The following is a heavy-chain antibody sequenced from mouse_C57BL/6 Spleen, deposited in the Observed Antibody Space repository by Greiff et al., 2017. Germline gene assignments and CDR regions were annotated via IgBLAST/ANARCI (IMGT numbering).Heavy chain of an antibody. D-gene: IGHD1-1*01. V-gene: IGHV1-7*01. CDR2: INPSSGYT. Sequence: VQLVESGAELAKPGASVKLSCKASGYTFTSYWMHWVKQRPGQGLEWIGYINPSSGYTKYNQKFKDKATLTADKSSSTAYMQLSSLTYEDSAVYYCARFYYYGSSYDYYAMDYWGQGTSVTVSS. CDR3: ARFYYYGSSYDYYAMDY. J-gene: IGHJ4*01. CDR1: GYTFTSYW.